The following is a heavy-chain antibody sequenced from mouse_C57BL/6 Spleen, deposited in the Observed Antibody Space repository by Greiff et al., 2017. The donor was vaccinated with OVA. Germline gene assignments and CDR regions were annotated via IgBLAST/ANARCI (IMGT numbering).Heavy chain of an antibody. V-gene: IGHV1-80*01. CDR2: IYPGDGDT. J-gene: IGHJ2*01. CDR1: GYAFSSYW. Sequence: QVQLQQSGAELVKPGASVTLSCKASGYAFSSYWMHWVKQRPGKGLEWIGPIYPGDGDTTYNGKFKGKATLTADKSSSTAYVQLRSLTSEDSAVYFCARGRVFDCWGQGTTLTVSS. CDR3: ARGRVFDC.